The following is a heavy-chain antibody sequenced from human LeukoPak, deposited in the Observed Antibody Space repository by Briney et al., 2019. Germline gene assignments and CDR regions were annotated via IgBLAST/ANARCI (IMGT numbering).Heavy chain of an antibody. CDR2: INSDGSST. V-gene: IGHV3-74*01. CDR1: GFTFSSYW. Sequence: PGGSLRLSCAASGFTFSSYWMHWVRQAPGKGLVWVSRINSDGSSTSYADSVKGRFTIPRDNAKNTLYLQMNSLRAEDTAVYYCARDTPGAADAFDIWGQGTMVTVSS. CDR3: ARDTPGAADAFDI. J-gene: IGHJ3*02.